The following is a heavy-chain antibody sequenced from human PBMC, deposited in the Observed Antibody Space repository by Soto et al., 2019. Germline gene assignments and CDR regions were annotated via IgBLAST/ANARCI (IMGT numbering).Heavy chain of an antibody. V-gene: IGHV4-59*01. CDR2: IYYSGST. CDR3: ARAPTIYSSSWYGFPFDP. J-gene: IGHJ5*02. CDR1: GGSISSYY. D-gene: IGHD6-13*01. Sequence: TSETLSLTCTVSGGSISSYYWSWIRQPPGKGLEWIGYIYYSGSTNYNPSLKSRVTISVDTSKNQFSLKLSSVTAADTAVYYCARAPTIYSSSWYGFPFDPWGQGTLVTVS.